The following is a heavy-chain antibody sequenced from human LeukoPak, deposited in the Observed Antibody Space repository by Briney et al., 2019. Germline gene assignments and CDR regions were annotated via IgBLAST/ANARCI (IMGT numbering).Heavy chain of an antibody. J-gene: IGHJ4*02. V-gene: IGHV1-8*01. D-gene: IGHD3-22*01. Sequence: VASVKVSCKASGYTFTSYDINWVRQATGQGLEWMGWMNPNSGNTGYAQKFQGRVTMTSNTSISTAHMELSSLRSEDTAVYYCARRYGYYYPIDYWGQGTLVTVSS. CDR2: MNPNSGNT. CDR1: GYTFTSYD. CDR3: ARRYGYYYPIDY.